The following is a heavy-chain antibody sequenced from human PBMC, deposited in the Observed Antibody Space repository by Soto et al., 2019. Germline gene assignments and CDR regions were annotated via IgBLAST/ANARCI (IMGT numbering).Heavy chain of an antibody. CDR2: IYWDDYK. CDR3: AHKGSGLYPLDY. J-gene: IGHJ4*02. D-gene: IGHD3-10*01. CDR1: GFSLDTSGVG. V-gene: IGHV2-5*02. Sequence: QITLKESGPTLVKPTQTLTLTCTFSGFSLDTSGVGVGWIRQPPGKALDWVAVIYWDDYKHFSPSLESRLTITKDTSKNLVVLTMTDMDPVDTATYYCAHKGSGLYPLDYWGQGTLVTVSS.